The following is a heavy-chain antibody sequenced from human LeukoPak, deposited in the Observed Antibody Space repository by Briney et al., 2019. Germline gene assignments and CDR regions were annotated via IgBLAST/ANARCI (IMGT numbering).Heavy chain of an antibody. CDR1: GGSISSGGYY. Sequence: SETLSLTCTVSGGSISSGGYYWSWIRQHPGKGLEWSGYLYYSGSTYYNPSLESRVTISVDTSKNQFSLKLSSVTAADTAVYYCAREGRMVRGVIPYFDYWGQGTLVSVSS. J-gene: IGHJ4*02. CDR2: LYYSGST. D-gene: IGHD3-10*01. V-gene: IGHV4-31*03. CDR3: AREGRMVRGVIPYFDY.